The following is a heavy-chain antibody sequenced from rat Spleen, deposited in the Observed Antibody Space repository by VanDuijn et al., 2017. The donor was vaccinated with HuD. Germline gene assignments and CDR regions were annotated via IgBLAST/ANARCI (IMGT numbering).Heavy chain of an antibody. Sequence: EVQLVESGGGLVQPGRSLKLSCAASGFTYSNYVMAWVRQAPTKGLEWVASISTGGGNTYYRDSVKGRFTVSRDNAKSTLYLQMDSLRSEDTATYYCTTNIGDYWGQGVMVTVSS. D-gene: IGHD1-5*01. CDR1: GFTYSNYV. V-gene: IGHV5-25*01. J-gene: IGHJ2*01. CDR3: TTNIGDY. CDR2: ISTGGGNT.